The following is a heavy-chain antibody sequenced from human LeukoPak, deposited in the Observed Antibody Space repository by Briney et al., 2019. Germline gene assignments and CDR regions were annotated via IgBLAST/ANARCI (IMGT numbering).Heavy chain of an antibody. CDR2: ISYNGKNK. CDR3: AKDRGSDHYFDY. D-gene: IGHD3-10*01. CDR1: GFSFNSYG. Sequence: TGGSLRLSCAASGFSFNSYGIHWVRQAPGKGLEWVAVISYNGKNKFYADAVKGRFTISRDNSKSTVYLQMNSLRPEDTAEYFCAKDRGSDHYFDYWGQGTLVTVSS. J-gene: IGHJ4*02. V-gene: IGHV3-30*18.